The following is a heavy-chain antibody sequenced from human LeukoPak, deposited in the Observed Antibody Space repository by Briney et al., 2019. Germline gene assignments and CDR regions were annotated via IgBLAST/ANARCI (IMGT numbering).Heavy chain of an antibody. J-gene: IGHJ4*02. CDR1: GGSIISNNYY. D-gene: IGHD5-24*01. CDR3: ARQIRAEMATTEPFDY. CDR2: IYYSGST. Sequence: SETLSLTCTVSGGSIISNNYYWGWIRQPPGKGLEWIGSIYYSGSTYYNPSLKSRVTISVDTSKNHFSLKLSSVTAADTAVYYCARQIRAEMATTEPFDYWGQGTLVTVSS. V-gene: IGHV4-39*01.